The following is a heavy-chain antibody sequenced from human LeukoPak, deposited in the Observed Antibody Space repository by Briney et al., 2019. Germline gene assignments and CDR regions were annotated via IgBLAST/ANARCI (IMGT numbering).Heavy chain of an antibody. J-gene: IGHJ2*01. D-gene: IGHD6-13*01. V-gene: IGHV3-13*01. CDR3: ARDRATAAAFGANWYYDI. CDR1: GFTFSKYD. Sequence: GGSLRLSCAASGFTFSKYDMHWVRQATGKGLEWVSTIGTAADTFYPDSVKGRFTISRDNAKNSLYLQMNSLEVGDTAVYYCARDRATAAAFGANWYYDIWGRGTLVTVSS. CDR2: IGTAADT.